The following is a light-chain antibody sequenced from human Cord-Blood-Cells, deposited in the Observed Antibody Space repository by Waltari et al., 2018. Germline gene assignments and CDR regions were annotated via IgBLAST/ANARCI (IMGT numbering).Light chain of an antibody. CDR2: KAA. CDR3: QQYNSYST. CDR1: QSISSW. Sequence: DIQMTQSPSTLSASVGDRVTITCRASQSISSWLAWYQQKPGKAPKLLIYKAASLESGVPSMFSGSGCGTEFTLTISSLQPDDFATYYCQQYNSYSTFGQGTKVEIK. J-gene: IGKJ1*01. V-gene: IGKV1-5*03.